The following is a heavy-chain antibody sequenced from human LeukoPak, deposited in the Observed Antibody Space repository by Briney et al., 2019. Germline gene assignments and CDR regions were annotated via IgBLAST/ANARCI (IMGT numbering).Heavy chain of an antibody. CDR3: VRDFRSADY. J-gene: IGHJ4*02. CDR1: GFTFSTYC. CDR2: ICPDGTVT. Sequence: GRSLRLSCAASGFTFSTYCMHWVRQAPGKGPMWVSRICPDGTVTNYADSVKARFIISRDNARNTVYLQMNSLRVEDTAVYYCVRDFRSADYWGQGTLVTVSS. V-gene: IGHV3-74*01.